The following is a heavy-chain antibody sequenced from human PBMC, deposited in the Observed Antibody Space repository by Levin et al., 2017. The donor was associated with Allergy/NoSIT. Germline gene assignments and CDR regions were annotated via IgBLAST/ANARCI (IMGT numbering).Heavy chain of an antibody. CDR2: ISSSGSTT. Sequence: GGSLRLSCAASGFTFSDYYMNWIRQAPGKGLEWVSYISSSGSTTYYADSVKGRFTISRDNDKNSLYLHMNSLRAEDTAVYYCARLPDKYCSGGNCYSGYYYYSGMDVWGQGTTVTVSS. V-gene: IGHV3-11*01. CDR3: ARLPDKYCSGGNCYSGYYYYSGMDV. CDR1: GFTFSDYY. D-gene: IGHD2-15*01. J-gene: IGHJ6*02.